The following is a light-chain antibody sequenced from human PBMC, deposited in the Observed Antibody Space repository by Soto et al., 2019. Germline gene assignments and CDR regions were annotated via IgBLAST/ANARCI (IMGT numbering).Light chain of an antibody. CDR1: QSVSSN. V-gene: IGKV3-11*01. CDR3: QKRSNWPLT. Sequence: EIVVTRSRATLSVSPGERATLSCRASQSVSSNLAWYQQKPCQAPRIIIYDESNRATGIPDRFSGSGSGTDFNLTISRLEPEDFAVYYCQKRSNWPLTFGGGTKVDIK. J-gene: IGKJ4*01. CDR2: DES.